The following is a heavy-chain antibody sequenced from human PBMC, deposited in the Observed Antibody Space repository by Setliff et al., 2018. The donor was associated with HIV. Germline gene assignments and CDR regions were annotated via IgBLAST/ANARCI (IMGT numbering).Heavy chain of an antibody. Sequence: SETLSLTCTVSGGSISNQYWSWIRQPQGKGLEWIGYIYYSGTTHYNPSLKSRVAMSVDTSKNQFSLDLTSVTPADTAVYDCARLRVSSSSQTFDHWGQGILVTVSS. D-gene: IGHD6-6*01. CDR2: IYYSGTT. V-gene: IGHV4-59*11. CDR3: ARLRVSSSSQTFDH. J-gene: IGHJ4*02. CDR1: GGSISNQY.